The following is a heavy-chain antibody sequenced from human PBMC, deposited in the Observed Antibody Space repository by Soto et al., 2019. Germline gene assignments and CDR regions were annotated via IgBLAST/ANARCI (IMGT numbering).Heavy chain of an antibody. V-gene: IGHV2-5*02. CDR2: IYWDDDK. Sequence: QITLKESGPTLVKPTQTLTLTCTFSGFSLSTSGVGVGWIRQPPGKALEWLALIYWDDDKRYSPSLKSSLTITKDTSKNQVVLTMTNMDPVDTATYYCAHRQEMALPGLDYFDYWGQGTLVTVYS. CDR1: GFSLSTSGVG. D-gene: IGHD2-8*01. J-gene: IGHJ4*02. CDR3: AHRQEMALPGLDYFDY.